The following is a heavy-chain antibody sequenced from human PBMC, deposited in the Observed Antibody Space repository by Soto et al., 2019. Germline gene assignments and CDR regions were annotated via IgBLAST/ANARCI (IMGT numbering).Heavy chain of an antibody. CDR1: GGSISSGDYY. Sequence: LSETLSLTCTVSGGSISSGDYYWSWIRQPPGKGLEWIGYIYYSGSTYYYPSLKSRVTISVDTSKNQFSLKLSSVTAADTAVYYCARGEGNWFDPWGQGTLVTVSS. J-gene: IGHJ5*02. V-gene: IGHV4-30-4*01. CDR3: ARGEGNWFDP. D-gene: IGHD1-26*01. CDR2: IYYSGST.